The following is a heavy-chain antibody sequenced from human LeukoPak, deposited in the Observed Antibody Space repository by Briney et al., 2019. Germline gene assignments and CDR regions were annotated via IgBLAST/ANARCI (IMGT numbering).Heavy chain of an antibody. CDR1: GFTFSGSA. CDR3: TRPVSDSSGPWDDY. D-gene: IGHD3-22*01. CDR2: IRSKANSYAT. V-gene: IGHV3-73*01. J-gene: IGHJ4*02. Sequence: GGSLKLSCAASGFTFSGSAMHWVRQASGKGLEWVGRIRSKANSYATAYAASVKGRFTISRDDSKNTAYLQMNSLKTEDTAVYYCTRPVSDSSGPWDDYRGQGTLVTVSS.